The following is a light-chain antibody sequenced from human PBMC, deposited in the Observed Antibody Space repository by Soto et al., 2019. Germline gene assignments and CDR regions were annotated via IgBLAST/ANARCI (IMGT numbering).Light chain of an antibody. CDR1: SSNIGSNT. Sequence: QSVLTQPPSASGTPGQRVTISCSGSSSNIGSNTVNWYQQVQGTAPRLLIYSNNQRPSGVPDRFSAAKSGTSASLAVSGLQSEDEAHYYCAAWDDSLNGPLFGGATKLTVL. CDR3: AAWDDSLNGPL. CDR2: SNN. V-gene: IGLV1-44*01. J-gene: IGLJ3*02.